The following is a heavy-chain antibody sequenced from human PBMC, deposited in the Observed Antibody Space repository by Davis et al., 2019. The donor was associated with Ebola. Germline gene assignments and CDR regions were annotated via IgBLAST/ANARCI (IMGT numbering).Heavy chain of an antibody. V-gene: IGHV7-4-1*02. Sequence: AASVKVSCKASGYTFTDYSVNWVRQAPGRGLEWMGWIHTDTGSPKYAPGFTGRFAFSLDTSVNTAYLQISSLRAEDTAIYYCTRYIGHNSDRRLDSWGQGTQVTVSS. CDR2: IHTDTGSP. J-gene: IGHJ4*02. CDR1: GYTFTDYS. CDR3: TRYIGHNSDRRLDS. D-gene: IGHD1-1*01.